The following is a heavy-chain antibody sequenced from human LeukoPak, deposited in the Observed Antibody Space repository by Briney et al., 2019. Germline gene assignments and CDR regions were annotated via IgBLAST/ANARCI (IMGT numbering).Heavy chain of an antibody. Sequence: GASVKVSCKASGYTFTSYYMHWVRLAPGQGLEWMGIINPSGGSTSYAQKFQGRVTMTRDTSTSTVYMELSSLRSEDTAVYYCARAYLQLAYYYYGMDVWGQGTTVTVSS. D-gene: IGHD5-18*01. J-gene: IGHJ6*02. V-gene: IGHV1-46*01. CDR2: INPSGGST. CDR3: ARAYLQLAYYYYGMDV. CDR1: GYTFTSYY.